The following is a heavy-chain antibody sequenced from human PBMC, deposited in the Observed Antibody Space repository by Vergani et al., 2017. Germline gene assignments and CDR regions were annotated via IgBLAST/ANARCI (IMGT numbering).Heavy chain of an antibody. V-gene: IGHV3-66*01. CDR2: IYSGGST. J-gene: IGHJ4*02. CDR1: GFTVSSNY. D-gene: IGHD3-22*01. CDR3: ARGRRNYYDSSGYYYFDY. Sequence: EVQLVESGVGLVQPGGSLRLSCAASGFTVSSNYMSWVRQAPGKGLEWVSVIYSGGSTYYADSVKGRFTISRDNSKNTLYLQMNSLRAEDTAVYYCARGRRNYYDSSGYYYFDYWGQGTLVTVSS.